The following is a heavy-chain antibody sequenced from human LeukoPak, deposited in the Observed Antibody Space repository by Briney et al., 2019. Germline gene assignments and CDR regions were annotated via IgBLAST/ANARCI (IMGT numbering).Heavy chain of an antibody. Sequence: GGSLRLSCAASGFTFSSYAMSWLRQAPGKGLEWVSGISGSGVSTYYADSVKGRFTISRDNSKNTLYLQMTSLRAEDTAVYYCAKSLTTIYPVDSWGEGTPVTVSS. J-gene: IGHJ4*02. D-gene: IGHD2/OR15-2a*01. CDR2: ISGSGVST. CDR1: GFTFSSYA. V-gene: IGHV3-23*01. CDR3: AKSLTTIYPVDS.